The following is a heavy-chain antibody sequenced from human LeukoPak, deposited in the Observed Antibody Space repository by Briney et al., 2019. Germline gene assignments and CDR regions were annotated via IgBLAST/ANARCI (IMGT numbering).Heavy chain of an antibody. Sequence: SVKVSCKASGGTFSSYAISWVRQAPGQGLEWMGGIIPIFGTANYAQKFQGRVTITADESTSTAYMELSSLRSEDTAVYYCARQSGGYCSGGSCYSDYYYYMDVWGKGTTVTISS. D-gene: IGHD2-15*01. J-gene: IGHJ6*03. CDR1: GGTFSSYA. V-gene: IGHV1-69*01. CDR3: ARQSGGYCSGGSCYSDYYYYMDV. CDR2: IIPIFGTA.